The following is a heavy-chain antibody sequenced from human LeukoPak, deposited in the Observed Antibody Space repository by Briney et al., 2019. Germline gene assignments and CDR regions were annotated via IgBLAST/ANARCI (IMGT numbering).Heavy chain of an antibody. CDR1: GFTFDDYG. CDR3: ARDVYVDTAMASSYYYYGMDV. CDR2: INWNGDST. J-gene: IGHJ6*02. Sequence: GGSLRLSCAASGFTFDDYGMSWVRQAPGKGLEWVSGINWNGDSTGYADSVKGRFTISRDNAKNSLYLQMNSLRAEDTAVYYCARDVYVDTAMASSYYYYGMDVWGQGTTVTVSS. D-gene: IGHD5-18*01. V-gene: IGHV3-20*04.